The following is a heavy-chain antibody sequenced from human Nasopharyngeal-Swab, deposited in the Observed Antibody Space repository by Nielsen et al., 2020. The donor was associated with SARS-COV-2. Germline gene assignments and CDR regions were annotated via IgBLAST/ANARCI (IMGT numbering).Heavy chain of an antibody. V-gene: IGHV4-39*01. CDR3: ASYYYDSSDYSYWFDP. CDR1: GDSISRNSYY. D-gene: IGHD3-22*01. J-gene: IGHJ5*02. CDR2: FSYSGTT. Sequence: SETLSLTCTVSGDSISRNSYYWGWIRQSPGKGLEWIGSFSYSGTTYCNPSLKSRVTISVDTSKNQFSVKLSSVTAADTAVYYCASYYYDSSDYSYWFDPWGQGTLVTVSS.